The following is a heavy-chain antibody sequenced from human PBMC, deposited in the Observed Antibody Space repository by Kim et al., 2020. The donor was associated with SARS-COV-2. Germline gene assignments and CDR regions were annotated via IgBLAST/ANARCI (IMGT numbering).Heavy chain of an antibody. D-gene: IGHD4-17*01. J-gene: IGHJ4*02. CDR2: IYYSGST. CDR3: ARGGTVTTHFDY. V-gene: IGHV4-59*08. CDR1: GGSISSYY. Sequence: SETLSLTCTVSGGSISSYYWSWIRQHPGKGLEWIGYIYYSGSTNYNPSLKSRVTISVDTSKNKFSLKLSSVTASDTAVYYCARGGTVTTHFDYWGQRTLFTVSS.